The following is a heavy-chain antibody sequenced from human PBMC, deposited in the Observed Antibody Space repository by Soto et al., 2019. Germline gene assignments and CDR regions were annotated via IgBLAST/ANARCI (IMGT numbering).Heavy chain of an antibody. V-gene: IGHV4-39*01. D-gene: IGHD3-22*01. CDR3: ARQLRAGFYYDGSGYRDPFDI. CDR2: IYYSGST. J-gene: IGHJ3*02. Sequence: SETLSLTCTVSGGSISSSGYYWGWIRQPPGKGLEWIGSIYYSGSTYYNPSLKSRVTVSVDTSKNQFSLKLSSVTAADTAVYYCARQLRAGFYYDGSGYRDPFDIWGQGTMVTVSS. CDR1: GGSISSSGYY.